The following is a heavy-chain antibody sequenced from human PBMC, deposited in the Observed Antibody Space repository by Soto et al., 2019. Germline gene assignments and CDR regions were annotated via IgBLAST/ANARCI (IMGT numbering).Heavy chain of an antibody. CDR1: GFTFSSYA. CDR3: ARSPSDFWSGLLYGMDV. Sequence: LRLSCAASGFTFSSYAMHWVRQAPGKGLEWVAVISYDGSNKYYADSVKGRFTISRDNSKNTLYLQMNSLRAEDTAVYYCARSPSDFWSGLLYGMDVWGQGTTVTVSS. CDR2: ISYDGSNK. V-gene: IGHV3-30-3*01. D-gene: IGHD3-3*01. J-gene: IGHJ6*02.